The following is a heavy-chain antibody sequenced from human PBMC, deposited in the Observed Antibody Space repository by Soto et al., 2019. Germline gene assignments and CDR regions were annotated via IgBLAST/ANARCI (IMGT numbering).Heavy chain of an antibody. CDR2: ISYHGSNK. CDR3: TRDPLGDYYYYGIDV. D-gene: IGHD2-21*01. V-gene: IGHV3-30*14. CDR1: GFTFSSYG. J-gene: IGHJ6*02. Sequence: QVQLAESGGGVVQPGRSLRLSCAASGFTFSSYGMHWVRQAPGKGLEWVALISYHGSNKYYADSVKGRFTISRDNSKNTLYLQMNSLRPEDRAVYYCTRDPLGDYYYYGIDVWGQGTTVTVSS.